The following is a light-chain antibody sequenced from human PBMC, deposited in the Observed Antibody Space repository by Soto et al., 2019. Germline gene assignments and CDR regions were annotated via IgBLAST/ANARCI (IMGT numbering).Light chain of an antibody. CDR1: QSVRSK. Sequence: EIVLTQSPGTLSLSPGERATLSCRASQSVRSKLAWYQQKPGQPPRLLIYDASTRATRIPSRFRGSGSMPALNLSITRLKSEDFGVYCCQQYDQWPLTVGQGPKV. J-gene: IGKJ1*01. V-gene: IGKV3-15*01. CDR2: DAS. CDR3: QQYDQWPLT.